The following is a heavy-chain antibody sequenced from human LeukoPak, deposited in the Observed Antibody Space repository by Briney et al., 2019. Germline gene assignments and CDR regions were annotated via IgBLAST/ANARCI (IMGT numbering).Heavy chain of an antibody. Sequence: PGRSLRLSCAASGFTFSSYGMHWVRQAPGKGLEWVAVISYDGSNKYYADSVKGRFTISRDNSKNTLYLQMNSLRAEDTAVYYCARDPAKIVVVVAATPQYGMDVWGQGTTVTVSS. J-gene: IGHJ6*02. D-gene: IGHD2-15*01. CDR3: ARDPAKIVVVVAATPQYGMDV. CDR2: ISYDGSNK. CDR1: GFTFSSYG. V-gene: IGHV3-30*03.